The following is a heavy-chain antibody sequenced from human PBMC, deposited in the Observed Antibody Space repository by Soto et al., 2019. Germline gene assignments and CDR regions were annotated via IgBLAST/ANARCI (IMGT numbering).Heavy chain of an antibody. V-gene: IGHV3-48*02. D-gene: IGHD2-2*02. Sequence: EVQLVESGGGSVQPGGSLRLSCAASGFTFSNYGINWVRQAPGKGLEWISYISSSSGTIYSADSVKGRFTISRDNAKNSMYLQMNSLRDEDTALYYCAREYTGHSHDGFDLWGQGTMVTVSS. CDR1: GFTFSNYG. CDR3: AREYTGHSHDGFDL. CDR2: ISSSSGTI. J-gene: IGHJ3*01.